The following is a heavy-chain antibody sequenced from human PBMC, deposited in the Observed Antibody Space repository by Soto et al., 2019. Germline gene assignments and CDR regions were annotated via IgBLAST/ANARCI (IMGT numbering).Heavy chain of an antibody. CDR1: GGFISNGGYY. Sequence: PSETLSLTXTVSGGFISNGGYYWSWIRQHPGKGLEWVGHIYYSGSTFYNPSLKGRVSISVDTSKKQFSLKLSSVTAADTAVYFCARGKITYYDNISGSLYYFDFWGRGTLVTVSS. CDR3: ARGKITYYDNISGSLYYFDF. J-gene: IGHJ4*02. D-gene: IGHD3-22*01. V-gene: IGHV4-31*02. CDR2: IYYSGST.